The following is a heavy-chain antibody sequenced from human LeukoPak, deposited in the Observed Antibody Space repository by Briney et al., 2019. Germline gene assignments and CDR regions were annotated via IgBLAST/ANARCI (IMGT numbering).Heavy chain of an antibody. CDR2: IYYSGSP. J-gene: IGHJ5*02. Sequence: PSETLSLTCTVSGGSISSGDYYWSWIRQPPGKGLEWIGYIYYSGSPNYNPSLKSRVSISVDTSKNQFSLKLSSVTAADTAVYYCARVNSMVPGGYNWFDPWGQGTLVTVSS. V-gene: IGHV4-61*08. CDR3: ARVNSMVPGGYNWFDP. D-gene: IGHD3-10*01. CDR1: GGSISSGDYY.